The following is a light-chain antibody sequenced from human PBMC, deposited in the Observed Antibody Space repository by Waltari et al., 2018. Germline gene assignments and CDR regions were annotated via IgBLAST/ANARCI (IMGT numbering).Light chain of an antibody. Sequence: EIVLTQSPATLSLSPGERATLSCRASQSVSSYLAWYQQKPGQAPRLLIYDASNRATGIPARFSGRGSGTDFTLPISSLEAEDFAVYYRQQRSNWPTFGQGTKVEIK. CDR3: QQRSNWPT. CDR1: QSVSSY. J-gene: IGKJ1*01. V-gene: IGKV3-11*01. CDR2: DAS.